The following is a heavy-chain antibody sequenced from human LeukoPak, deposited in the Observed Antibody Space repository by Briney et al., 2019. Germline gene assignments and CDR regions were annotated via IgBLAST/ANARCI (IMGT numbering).Heavy chain of an antibody. D-gene: IGHD1-1*01. J-gene: IGHJ4*02. CDR1: GFTFSSYA. V-gene: IGHV3-30-3*01. CDR2: ISYDGSNK. Sequence: GGSLRLSCAASGFTFSSYAMHWVRQAPGKGLEWVAVISYDGSNKYYADSVKGRFTISRDNSKNTLYLQMNSLRAEDTAVYYCARGQTTKLPNFDYWGQGTLVTVSS. CDR3: ARGQTTKLPNFDY.